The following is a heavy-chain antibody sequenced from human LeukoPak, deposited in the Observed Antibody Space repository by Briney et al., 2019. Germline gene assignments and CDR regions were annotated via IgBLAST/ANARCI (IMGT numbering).Heavy chain of an antibody. V-gene: IGHV3-23*01. CDR1: GFTFSSYA. CDR3: AKDAPVNIVVVPAANS. J-gene: IGHJ4*02. Sequence: GGSLRLYCAASGFTFSSYAMSWLRQAPGKGLEWVSATSGSGGSTYYTDSVKGRFTISRDNSKNTLYLQMNSLRAEDTAVYYCAKDAPVNIVVVPAANSWGQGTLVTVSS. D-gene: IGHD2-2*01. CDR2: TSGSGGST.